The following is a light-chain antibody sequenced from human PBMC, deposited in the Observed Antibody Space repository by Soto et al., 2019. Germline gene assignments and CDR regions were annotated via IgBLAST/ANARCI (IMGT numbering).Light chain of an antibody. CDR2: EVS. CDR3: SSYAGSNINYV. J-gene: IGLJ1*01. Sequence: QSVLTQPPSASGSPGQSVTISCTGTSSDVGGYNYVSWYQQHPGKAPKLMIYEVSKRPSGVPDRFSGSKSGNTASLTVSGLQAEDEVDYYCSSYAGSNINYVFGTGTKLTVL. CDR1: SSDVGGYNY. V-gene: IGLV2-8*01.